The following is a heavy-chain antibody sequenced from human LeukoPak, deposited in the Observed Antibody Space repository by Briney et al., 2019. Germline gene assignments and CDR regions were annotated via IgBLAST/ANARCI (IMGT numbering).Heavy chain of an antibody. CDR2: ISYSGST. Sequence: KPSETLSLTCTVSGGSFTSNGYYWGWIRQPPGKGLEWIGSISYSGSTYYNPSLKSRVTISVDTSKNQFSLKLSSVTAADTAVYYCARRISYYYGMDVWGQGTTVTVS. J-gene: IGHJ6*02. CDR1: GGSFTSNGYY. CDR3: ARRISYYYGMDV. V-gene: IGHV4-39*01.